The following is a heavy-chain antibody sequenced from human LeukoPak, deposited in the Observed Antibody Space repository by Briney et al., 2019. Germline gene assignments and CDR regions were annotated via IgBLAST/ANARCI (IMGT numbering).Heavy chain of an antibody. CDR3: ARQNHDIGTNWFDP. CDR2: IYDTGST. D-gene: IGHD3-9*01. CDR1: GDSIRSVHYY. J-gene: IGHJ5*02. Sequence: SETLSLTCSVSGDSIRSVHYYWGWIRQPPGRGLEWIGSIYDTGSTYYNPSLKSRVTIFVDTSKNQFSLRLTSVTAADTAMYYCARQNHDIGTNWFDPWGQGTLVTVSP. V-gene: IGHV4-39*01.